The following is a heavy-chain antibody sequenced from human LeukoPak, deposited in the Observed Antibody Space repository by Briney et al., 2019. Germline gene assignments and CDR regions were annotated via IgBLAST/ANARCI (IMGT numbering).Heavy chain of an antibody. J-gene: IGHJ4*02. D-gene: IGHD5-24*01. CDR1: GDSVSSNSAA. Sequence: SQTLSLTCAISGDSVSSNSAAWNWIRQSPSRDLDWLGRTYYRSRWYNDYAVSVKSRINITPDTSKNQFSLQLNSVPPEDTAVYYCAREEGREFIFDYWGQGTLVTVSS. CDR3: AREEGREFIFDY. V-gene: IGHV6-1*01. CDR2: TYYRSRWYN.